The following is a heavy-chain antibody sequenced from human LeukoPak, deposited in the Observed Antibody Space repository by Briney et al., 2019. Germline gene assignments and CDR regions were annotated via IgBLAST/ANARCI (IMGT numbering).Heavy chain of an antibody. CDR3: AKSNLYYYVSSGNQNWFDP. V-gene: IGHV3-43*02. CDR2: ISGDGGST. J-gene: IGHJ5*02. CDR1: GFTFDDYA. Sequence: PGGSLRLSCAASGFTFDDYAMHWVRQAPGKGLEWVSLISGDGGSTYYADSVKGRFTISRDNSKNSLYLQMNSLRTEDTALYYCAKSNLYYYVSSGNQNWFDPWGQGTLVTVSS. D-gene: IGHD3-22*01.